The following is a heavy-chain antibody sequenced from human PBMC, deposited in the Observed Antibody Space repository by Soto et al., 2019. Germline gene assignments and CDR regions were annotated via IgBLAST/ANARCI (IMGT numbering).Heavy chain of an antibody. V-gene: IGHV3-23*01. D-gene: IGHD4-4*01. J-gene: IGHJ6*02. CDR3: ATPLGYDTYSTSDLISYYGMDV. Sequence: GGSLRLSCAASGFTFSSYAMSWVRQAPGKGLEWVSAISGSGGSTYYADSVKGRFTISRDNSKNTLYLQMNSLRAQDTAVYYCATPLGYDTYSTSDLISYYGMDVWGQGTTVTVSS. CDR2: ISGSGGST. CDR1: GFTFSSYA.